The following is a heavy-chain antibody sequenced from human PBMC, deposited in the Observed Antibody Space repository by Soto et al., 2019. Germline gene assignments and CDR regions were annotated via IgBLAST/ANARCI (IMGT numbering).Heavy chain of an antibody. V-gene: IGHV3-7*01. Sequence: ELQLVDSGGALVQPGESLRLSCAASGFTFSDYFMTWVRQAPGKGLEWVATIKQDGNERYYVDSVKGRFTISRDNAKNSPYLQMTALRAEATALYYCAIGPWLGCWRQRPLVTVSS. D-gene: IGHD6-19*01. CDR2: IKQDGNER. J-gene: IGHJ4*02. CDR3: AIGPWLGC. CDR1: GFTFSDYF.